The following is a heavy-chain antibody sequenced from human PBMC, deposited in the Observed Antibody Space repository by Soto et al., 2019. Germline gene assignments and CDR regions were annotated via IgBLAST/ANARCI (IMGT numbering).Heavy chain of an antibody. CDR2: IYYSGST. CDR1: GGSMSSYY. J-gene: IGHJ6*02. V-gene: IGHV4-59*01. D-gene: IGHD3-10*01. Sequence: SETLSLTCTVSGGSMSSYYWSWIRQPPGKGLEWIGYIYYSGSTNYNPSIKSRVTMSVDTPKNQFSLKLSSVTAADTAVYYCARRGYGPGFPYYYGMDVWGQGTTVTVSS. CDR3: ARRGYGPGFPYYYGMDV.